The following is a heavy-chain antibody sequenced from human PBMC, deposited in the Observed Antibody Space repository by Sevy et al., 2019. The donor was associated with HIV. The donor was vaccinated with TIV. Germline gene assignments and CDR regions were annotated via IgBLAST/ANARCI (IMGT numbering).Heavy chain of an antibody. CDR1: GFTFNNYW. J-gene: IGHJ6*02. D-gene: IGHD2-8*01. CDR3: ARDGYCTNGVCHRPGYYYGMDV. CDR2: IRQDGSEK. Sequence: GGSLRLSCAASGFTFNNYWMSWVRQAPGKGLEWVANIRQDGSEKYYVESVKGRFTISRDNAKNSLFLQMNSLRAEDTAVYYCARDGYCTNGVCHRPGYYYGMDVWGQGTTVTVSS. V-gene: IGHV3-7*01.